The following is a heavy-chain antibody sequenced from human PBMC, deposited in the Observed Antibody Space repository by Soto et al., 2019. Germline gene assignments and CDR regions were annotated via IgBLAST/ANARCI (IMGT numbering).Heavy chain of an antibody. CDR3: ARSRRSSGYSFDC. J-gene: IGHJ4*02. Sequence: SETLSLTCAVSGGSISSGGYYWSWIRQHPGKGLEWIGYIYYSGTTYYNPSLESRLTISVDMSKNQFSLDLTSVTAADTAVYYCARSRRSSGYSFDCWGQGTLVTVSS. CDR1: GGSISSGGYY. V-gene: IGHV4-31*11. D-gene: IGHD3-22*01. CDR2: IYYSGTT.